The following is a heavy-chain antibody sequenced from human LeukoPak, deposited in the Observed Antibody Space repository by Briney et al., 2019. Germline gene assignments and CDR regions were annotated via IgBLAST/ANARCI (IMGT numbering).Heavy chain of an antibody. CDR3: ARDPLQRTYSTGWSLRYYYYMDV. CDR2: INSDGSST. Sequence: GGSLRLSCAASGFTFSGYWMHWVRQAPGKGLVWVSRINSDGSSTSYADSVKGRFTISRDNAKNTLYLQMNSLRAEDTAVYYCARDPLQRTYSTGWSLRYYYYMDVWGKGTTVTVSS. J-gene: IGHJ6*03. D-gene: IGHD6-19*01. CDR1: GFTFSGYW. V-gene: IGHV3-74*01.